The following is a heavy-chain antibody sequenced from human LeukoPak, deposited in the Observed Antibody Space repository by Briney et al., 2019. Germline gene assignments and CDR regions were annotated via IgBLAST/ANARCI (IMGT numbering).Heavy chain of an antibody. V-gene: IGHV3-53*01. Sequence: PGGSLRLSCAASGFTVSSNYMSWVRQAPGEGLEWVSVIYSGGSTYYADSVKGRFTISRDNSKNTLYLQMNSLRAEDTAVYYCASRQREGSGSHYRFLDWGQGTLVTVSS. CDR2: IYSGGST. D-gene: IGHD1-26*01. CDR3: ASRQREGSGSHYRFLD. J-gene: IGHJ4*02. CDR1: GFTVSSNY.